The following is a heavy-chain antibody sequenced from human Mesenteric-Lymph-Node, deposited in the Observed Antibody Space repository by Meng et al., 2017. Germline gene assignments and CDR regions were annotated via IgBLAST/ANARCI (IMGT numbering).Heavy chain of an antibody. CDR2: IFHSVST. D-gene: IGHD3-22*01. CDR3: ARLNYHDEY. V-gene: IGHV4-38-2*02. Sequence: SETLSLTCTVSGYSISSGYYWSWIRQPPGKGLEWIGNIFHSVSTYYNPSLKSRVTISVDTSKNQFSLKLSSVTAADTAMYYCARLNYHDEYWGRGTLVTVSS. J-gene: IGHJ4*02. CDR1: GYSISSGYY.